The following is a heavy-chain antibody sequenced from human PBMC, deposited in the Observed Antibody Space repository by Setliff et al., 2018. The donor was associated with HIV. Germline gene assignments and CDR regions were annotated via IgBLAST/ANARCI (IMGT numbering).Heavy chain of an antibody. D-gene: IGHD7-27*01. J-gene: IGHJ4*02. Sequence: ASVKVSCKPSGYTFTNYDINWVRQATGQGLEWMGWMNPNSGNTGYAQKFQGRVTMTRNTSISTAYMELSSLRSEDTAVYYCARGSPTGDGLFDYWGQGTLVTVSS. CDR3: ARGSPTGDGLFDY. CDR2: MNPNSGNT. V-gene: IGHV1-8*02. CDR1: GYTFTNYD.